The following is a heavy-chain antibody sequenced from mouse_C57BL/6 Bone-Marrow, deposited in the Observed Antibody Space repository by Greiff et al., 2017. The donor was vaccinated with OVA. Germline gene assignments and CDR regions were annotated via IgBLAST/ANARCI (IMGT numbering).Heavy chain of an antibody. CDR3: ARDPYSNYFDY. D-gene: IGHD2-5*01. J-gene: IGHJ2*01. CDR2: IHPNSGST. Sequence: VQLQQPGAELVKPGASVKLSCKASGYTFTSYWMHWVKQRPGQGLEWIGMIHPNSGSTNYNEKFKSKATLTADKSSSTAYMELRSLTSEDSAVYFCARDPYSNYFDYWGQGTTLTVSS. V-gene: IGHV1-64*01. CDR1: GYTFTSYW.